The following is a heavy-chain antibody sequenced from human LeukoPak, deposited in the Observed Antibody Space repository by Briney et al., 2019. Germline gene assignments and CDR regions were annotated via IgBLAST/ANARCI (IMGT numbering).Heavy chain of an antibody. J-gene: IGHJ5*02. CDR3: AREVVPAAMGNWFDP. V-gene: IGHV4-4*02. CDR2: MYYSGTT. Sequence: SETLSLTCAVSGGSISSSNWWSWVRQPPGKGLEWIGIMYYSGTTYYNPSLKSRVTISVDTSKNQFSLKLSSVTAADTAVYYCAREVVPAAMGNWFDPWGQGTLVTVSS. CDR1: GGSISSSNW. D-gene: IGHD2-2*01.